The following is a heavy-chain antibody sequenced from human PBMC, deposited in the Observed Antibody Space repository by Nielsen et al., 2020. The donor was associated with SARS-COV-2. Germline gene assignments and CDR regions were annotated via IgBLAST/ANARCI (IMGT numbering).Heavy chain of an antibody. Sequence: GGSLRLSCAASGFTFSDYYMSWIRQAPGKGLEWVSYISSSSSYTNYADSVKGRFTISRDNAKNSLYLQMNSLRAEDTAVYYCAREAVAGDGFPVGAFDIWGQGTMVTVSS. CDR3: AREAVAGDGFPVGAFDI. V-gene: IGHV3-11*05. J-gene: IGHJ3*02. D-gene: IGHD6-19*01. CDR2: ISSSSSYT. CDR1: GFTFSDYY.